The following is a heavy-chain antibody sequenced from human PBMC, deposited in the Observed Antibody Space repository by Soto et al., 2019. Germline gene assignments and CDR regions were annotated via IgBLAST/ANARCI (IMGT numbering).Heavy chain of an antibody. CDR1: GYSFTSYD. J-gene: IGHJ5*02. D-gene: IGHD2-2*01. CDR2: MNPNSGNT. V-gene: IGHV1-8*02. CDR3: ARGSNGYCISTSCPQFDP. Sequence: ASVKVSFKASGYSFTSYDINWVRQATGQGLEWMGWMNPNSGNTGYAQKFQGRVTMTRNTSISTAYMELSSLRSEDTAVYYCARGSNGYCISTSCPQFDPWGQGTLVTVSS.